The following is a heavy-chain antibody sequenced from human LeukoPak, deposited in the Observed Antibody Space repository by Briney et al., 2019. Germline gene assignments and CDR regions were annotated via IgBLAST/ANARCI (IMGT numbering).Heavy chain of an antibody. CDR3: ARVSPIGRFYYYYMDV. CDR2: ISSSSSYI. D-gene: IGHD2-15*01. V-gene: IGHV3-21*01. Sequence: GSLRLSCAASGFTFSSYSMNWVRQAPGEGLEWVSSISSSSSYIYYADSVKGRFTISRDNAKNSLYLQMNSLRAEDTAVYYCARVSPIGRFYYYYMDVWGKGTTVTVSS. CDR1: GFTFSSYS. J-gene: IGHJ6*03.